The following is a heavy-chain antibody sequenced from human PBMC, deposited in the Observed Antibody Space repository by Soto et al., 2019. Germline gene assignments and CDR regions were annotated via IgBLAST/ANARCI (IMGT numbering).Heavy chain of an antibody. Sequence: SVKVSYKTSGGTFSRHAVNWVRQATGQGLEWMGGIIPMFGTTNYAQKFKGRVTISADESTSTAYMELSSLRSEDAAVYYCARAAIHGSSWYFWFDPWGQGTLVTVSS. CDR2: IIPMFGTT. CDR3: ARAAIHGSSWYFWFDP. CDR1: GGTFSRHA. D-gene: IGHD6-13*01. V-gene: IGHV1-69*13. J-gene: IGHJ5*02.